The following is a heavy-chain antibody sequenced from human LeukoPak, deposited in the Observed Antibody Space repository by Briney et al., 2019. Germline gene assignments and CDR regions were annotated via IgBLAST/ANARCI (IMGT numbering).Heavy chain of an antibody. D-gene: IGHD6-19*01. CDR3: ATKGAHSSYWDDAFDI. CDR1: GLTFSSYD. V-gene: IGHV3-48*03. Sequence: GGSLRLSCVASGLTFSSYDMNWVRQAPGKGLEWVSYMTSSGSTIYYADSVKGRFTISRDNAKNSVYLQMSSLRAEDTALYYCATKGAHSSYWDDAFDIWGQGTMVTVSS. J-gene: IGHJ3*02. CDR2: MTSSGSTI.